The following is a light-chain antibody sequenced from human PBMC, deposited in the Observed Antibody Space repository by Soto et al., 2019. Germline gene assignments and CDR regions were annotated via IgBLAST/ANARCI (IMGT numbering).Light chain of an antibody. J-gene: IGKJ2*01. V-gene: IGKV4-1*01. CDR3: QQYYNTPYT. Sequence: DIVMTQSPDSLAVSLGERATINCESSQSVLYSSNNKNYLAWYQQKPGQPPKLLIYWASTRESGVSDRFSGSGSGTDFTLTINSLQAEDVAVYYCQQYYNTPYTFGQGTKLEIK. CDR2: WAS. CDR1: QSVLYSSNNKNY.